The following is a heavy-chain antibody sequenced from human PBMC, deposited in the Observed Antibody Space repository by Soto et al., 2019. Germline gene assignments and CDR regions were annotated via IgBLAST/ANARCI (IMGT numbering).Heavy chain of an antibody. V-gene: IGHV3-64D*06. CDR3: VKGEYYYDSSGYYPFDY. CDR2: ISTNGGST. J-gene: IGHJ4*02. Sequence: GGSLRLSCSASGFTFSIYAMHWVRQDPGKGLEYVSSISTNGGSTDYADSVKGRFTISRDNSKNTVYLQMSSLRVEDTAVYYCVKGEYYYDSSGYYPFDYWGQGTLVTVSS. CDR1: GFTFSIYA. D-gene: IGHD3-22*01.